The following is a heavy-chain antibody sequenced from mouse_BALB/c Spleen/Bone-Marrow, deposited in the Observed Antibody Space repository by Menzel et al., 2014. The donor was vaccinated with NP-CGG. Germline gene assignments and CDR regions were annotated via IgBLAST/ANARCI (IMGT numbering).Heavy chain of an antibody. CDR1: GYSITRDYA. CDR3: AGSSSYDYDVGFAY. D-gene: IGHD2-4*01. V-gene: IGHV3-2*02. J-gene: IGHJ3*01. Sequence: ESGPGLVKPSQSLSLTCIVTGYSITRDYAWNWIRQFPGNKLEWMGYISYSGSTTYNPSLESRISITRDTSKNQFFLQLNSVTTEDTATYYCAGSSSYDYDVGFAYWGQGTLVTVSA. CDR2: ISYSGST.